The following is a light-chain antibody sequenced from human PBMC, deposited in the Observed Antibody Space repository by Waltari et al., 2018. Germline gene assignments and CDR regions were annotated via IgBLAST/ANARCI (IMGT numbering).Light chain of an antibody. CDR2: EAS. V-gene: IGKV1-5*03. CDR3: QQYNSYSLLT. Sequence: DIRMTQSPSTLSASAGDRVLISCRASPSLSKWLAWYQQKAGKAPKLLIYEASTLQSGVPSRFSGTGSGTDFTLTISSLQPDDFATYYCQQYNSYSLLTFGGGTKVEIK. CDR1: PSLSKW. J-gene: IGKJ4*01.